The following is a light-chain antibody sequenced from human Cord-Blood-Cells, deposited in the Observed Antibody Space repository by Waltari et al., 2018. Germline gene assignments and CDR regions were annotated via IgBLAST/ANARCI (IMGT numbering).Light chain of an antibody. CDR3: QQYNNRYT. CDR2: GAS. V-gene: IGKV3-15*01. J-gene: IGKJ2*01. CDR1: QSVSSN. Sequence: EIVMTQSPATLSVSPGERATLSCRASQSVSSNLARYQQKPGQAPRLLIYGASTRATGIPARFSGSGSGTEFTLTISSLQSEDFAVYYCQQYNNRYTFGQGTKLEIK.